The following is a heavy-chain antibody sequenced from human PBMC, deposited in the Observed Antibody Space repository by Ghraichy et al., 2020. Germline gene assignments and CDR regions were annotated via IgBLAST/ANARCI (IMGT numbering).Heavy chain of an antibody. J-gene: IGHJ6*02. D-gene: IGHD2-2*01. V-gene: IGHV6-1*01. CDR3: ARHNCSSTSCYDYYYGMDV. CDR1: GDSVSSNSAA. Sequence: SETLSLTCAISGDSVSSNSAAWNWIRQSPSRGLEWLGRTYYRSKWYNDYAVSVKSRITINPDTSKNQFSLQLNSVTPEDTAVYYCARHNCSSTSCYDYYYGMDVWGQGTTVTVS. CDR2: TYYRSKWYN.